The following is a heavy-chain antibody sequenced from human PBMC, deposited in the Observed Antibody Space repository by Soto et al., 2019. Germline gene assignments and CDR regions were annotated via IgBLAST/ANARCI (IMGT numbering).Heavy chain of an antibody. Sequence: PGGSLRLSCAGSGFTFINTGMSWVRQAPGQGLERVSAITGNGDTTYYADSVKGRFTISRDNSKSTLYLQMNSLRAEDTAVYYCAKIDGYFDYWGQGTLVTVSS. CDR1: GFTFINTG. J-gene: IGHJ4*02. CDR2: ITGNGDTT. CDR3: AKIDGYFDY. V-gene: IGHV3-23*01. D-gene: IGHD3-22*01.